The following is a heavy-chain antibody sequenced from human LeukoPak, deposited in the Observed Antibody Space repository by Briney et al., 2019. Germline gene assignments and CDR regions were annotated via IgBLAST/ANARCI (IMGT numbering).Heavy chain of an antibody. Sequence: SETLSLTCTVSGGSISSYYWSWIRQPPGKGLEWIGYIYYSGSTNYNPSLKSRVTISVDTSKNQFSLKLSSVTAADTAVYYCAKTTRRISDAFDIWGQGTMVTVSS. D-gene: IGHD1-7*01. CDR2: IYYSGST. CDR3: AKTTRRISDAFDI. CDR1: GGSISSYY. V-gene: IGHV4-59*01. J-gene: IGHJ3*02.